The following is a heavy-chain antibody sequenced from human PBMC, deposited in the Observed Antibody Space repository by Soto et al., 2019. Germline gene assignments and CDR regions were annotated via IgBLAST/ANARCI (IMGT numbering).Heavy chain of an antibody. Sequence: GGSLRLSCAASGFTFSGSAMHWVRQASGKGLEWVGRIRSKANSYATAYAASGKGRFTISRDDSKNTAYLQMNSLKTEDTAVYYCTSLKHSGYDRLKGDYYYYMDVWGKGTTVTVSS. CDR2: IRSKANSYAT. D-gene: IGHD5-12*01. CDR1: GFTFSGSA. V-gene: IGHV3-73*01. J-gene: IGHJ6*03. CDR3: TSLKHSGYDRLKGDYYYYMDV.